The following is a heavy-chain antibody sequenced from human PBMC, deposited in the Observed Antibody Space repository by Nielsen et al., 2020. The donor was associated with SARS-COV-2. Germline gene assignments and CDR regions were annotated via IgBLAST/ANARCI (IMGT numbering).Heavy chain of an antibody. CDR3: ARDSGYDALIDY. J-gene: IGHJ4*02. CDR2: IIPIFGTV. Sequence: SVKVSCKASGGTFSSYAISWVRQAPGQGLEWMGGIIPIFGTVNYAQKLQGRVTMTTDTSTSTAYMELRSLRSDDTAVYYCARDSGYDALIDYWGQGTLVTVSS. V-gene: IGHV1-69*05. CDR1: GGTFSSYA. D-gene: IGHD5-12*01.